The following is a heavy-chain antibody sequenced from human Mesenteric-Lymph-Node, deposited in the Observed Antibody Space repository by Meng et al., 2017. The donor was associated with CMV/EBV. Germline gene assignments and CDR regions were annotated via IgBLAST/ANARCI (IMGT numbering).Heavy chain of an antibody. J-gene: IGHJ4*02. CDR3: ARVGHDYGDYGGFDY. CDR1: GYTFTSYY. CDR2: INPSGGST. Sequence: KASGYTFTSYYMHWVRQAPGQGLEWMGIINPSGGSTSYAQKFQGRVTMTRDTSTSTVYMELSSLRSEDTAVYYCARVGHDYGDYGGFDYWGQGTLVT. V-gene: IGHV1-46*01. D-gene: IGHD4-17*01.